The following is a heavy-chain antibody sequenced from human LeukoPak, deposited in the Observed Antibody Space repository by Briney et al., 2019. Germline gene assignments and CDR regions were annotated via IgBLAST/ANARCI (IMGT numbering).Heavy chain of an antibody. D-gene: IGHD3-10*01. CDR2: IDWDDGK. CDR1: GFSLGTSGMC. V-gene: IGHV2-70*11. CDR3: ARTYMFRGVQRFDS. Sequence: SGPALVKPTQTPTLTCTFSGFSLGTSGMCVSWIRQPPGKALEWLARIDWDDGKYYNTSLKTRLTISKDTSKNQVVLAVTNMDTVDTATYYCARTYMFRGVQRFDSWGQGTLVTVSS. J-gene: IGHJ4*02.